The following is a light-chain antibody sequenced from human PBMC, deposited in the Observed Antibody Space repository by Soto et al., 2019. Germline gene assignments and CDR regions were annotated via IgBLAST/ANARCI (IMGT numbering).Light chain of an antibody. CDR2: SAS. J-gene: IGKJ4*02. V-gene: IGKV3-20*01. Sequence: EIVLTQSPGTLSLSPGERATLSCRASQTINKNYFAWYQQKPGHAPRPLMYSASSRATGIPDRFSGSGSGTDFTITISRLEPEDFAVYYCQYYGRSPLTFGGGTKVEIK. CDR3: QYYGRSPLT. CDR1: QTINKNY.